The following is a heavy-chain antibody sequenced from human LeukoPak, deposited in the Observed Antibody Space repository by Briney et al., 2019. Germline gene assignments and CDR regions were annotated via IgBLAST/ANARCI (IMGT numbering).Heavy chain of an antibody. CDR1: GFTFSSYW. Sequence: GGSLRLSCAASGFTFSSYWMSWVRQAPGKGLEWVANIKHGGSDKYYVDSVKGRFTISRDNAQNSLYLQMNSLRAEDTAVYYCARELTTGATHDYWGQGTLVTVSS. CDR3: ARELTTGATHDY. V-gene: IGHV3-7*01. D-gene: IGHD4-17*01. J-gene: IGHJ4*02. CDR2: IKHGGSDK.